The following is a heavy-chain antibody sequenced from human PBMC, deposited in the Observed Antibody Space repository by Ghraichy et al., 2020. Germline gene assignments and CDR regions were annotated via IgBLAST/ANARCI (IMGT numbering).Heavy chain of an antibody. J-gene: IGHJ4*02. CDR2: INPSGGST. V-gene: IGHV1-46*03. CDR3: ARGGIAVAWAPYYFDY. Sequence: ASVKVSCKASGYTFTSYYMHWVRQAPGQGLEWMGIINPSGGSTSYAQKFQGRVTMTRDTSTSTVYMELSSLRSEDTAVYYCARGGIAVAWAPYYFDYWGQGTLVTVSS. D-gene: IGHD6-19*01. CDR1: GYTFTSYY.